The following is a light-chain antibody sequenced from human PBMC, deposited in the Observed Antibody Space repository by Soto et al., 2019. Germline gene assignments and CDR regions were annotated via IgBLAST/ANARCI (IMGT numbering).Light chain of an antibody. CDR2: DES. V-gene: IGKV1-33*01. CDR3: QQYDNLPSYT. CDR1: KDISNY. Sequence: DIQMTQSPSSLSASVGDRVTITCQASKDISNYLNWYQQKPGKAPKLMIYDESNLETGVPSRFSGSGSGTDFTFTISSLQPEDIATYYCQQYDNLPSYTFGQGTKLDIK. J-gene: IGKJ2*01.